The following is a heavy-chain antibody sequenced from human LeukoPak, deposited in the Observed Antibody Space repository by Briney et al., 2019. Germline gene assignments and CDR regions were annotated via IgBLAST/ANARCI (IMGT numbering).Heavy chain of an antibody. CDR1: GGSISSSDHY. D-gene: IGHD2-21*01. CDR2: IHYSGRT. CDR3: ARRDSPSMFDY. V-gene: IGHV4-39*01. J-gene: IGHJ4*02. Sequence: PSETLSLTCPVSGGSISSSDHYWGWIRQPPGKGLEWLGSIHYSGRTSYNPSLKSRVTISIDASKNQFSLRLNYVTAADAAVYYCARRDSPSMFDYWGQGTLVTVSS.